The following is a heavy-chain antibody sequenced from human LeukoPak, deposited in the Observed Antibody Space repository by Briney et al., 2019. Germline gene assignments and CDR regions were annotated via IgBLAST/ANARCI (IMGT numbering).Heavy chain of an antibody. CDR3: ARDLADIVVDPPAMPYYFDY. V-gene: IGHV3-23*01. D-gene: IGHD2-2*01. J-gene: IGHJ4*02. Sequence: GGSLRLSCAASGFTFSSYVMSWVRQAPGKGLEWVSVISGSGGSTYYADSVKGRFTISRGNSKNTLYLQMNSLRAEDTAVYYCARDLADIVVDPPAMPYYFDYWGQGTVVTVSS. CDR2: ISGSGGST. CDR1: GFTFSSYV.